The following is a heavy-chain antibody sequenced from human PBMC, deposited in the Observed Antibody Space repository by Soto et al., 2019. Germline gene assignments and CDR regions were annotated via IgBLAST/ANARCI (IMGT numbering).Heavy chain of an antibody. D-gene: IGHD3-10*01. Sequence: EVQLLDSGGGLVQPGGSLRLSCAASGFTFISHVMNWVRQAPGKGLEWVSTISGTGGVTYYADAVKGRFTIARDNSKNTLYLQMDSLRAEDTAFYYCTKGLRRGEYDFENWGQGALGTVSS. CDR2: ISGTGGVT. J-gene: IGHJ4*01. V-gene: IGHV3-23*01. CDR1: GFTFISHV. CDR3: TKGLRRGEYDFEN.